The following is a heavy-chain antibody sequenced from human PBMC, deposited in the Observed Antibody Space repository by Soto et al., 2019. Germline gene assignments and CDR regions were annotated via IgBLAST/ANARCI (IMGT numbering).Heavy chain of an antibody. J-gene: IGHJ6*02. D-gene: IGHD3-16*01. Sequence: QVQLVQSGDEVKKPGASVKVSCKASGYIFVNYGIAWVRQAPGQGLEWMGWISPYTGNTHSATKVQGRLTMTTDTXXSTAYMDLRSLASDDTAVYYCVMVDNYVTPTPHDVWGQGTTVTVSS. CDR3: VMVDNYVTPTPHDV. CDR2: ISPYTGNT. CDR1: GYIFVNYG. V-gene: IGHV1-18*01.